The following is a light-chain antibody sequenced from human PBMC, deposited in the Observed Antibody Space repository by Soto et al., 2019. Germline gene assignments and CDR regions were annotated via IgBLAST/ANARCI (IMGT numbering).Light chain of an antibody. CDR2: DVS. Sequence: QSVLTQPASVSGSPGQSITISCTGTSSDVGGYNYVSWYQQHPGKAPKLMIYDVSNRLSGVSNRFSGSKSGNTASLTISGLQAEDEADYYCSSYTSSSTLVFGTGTKVPS. J-gene: IGLJ1*01. CDR3: SSYTSSSTLV. CDR1: SSDVGGYNY. V-gene: IGLV2-14*01.